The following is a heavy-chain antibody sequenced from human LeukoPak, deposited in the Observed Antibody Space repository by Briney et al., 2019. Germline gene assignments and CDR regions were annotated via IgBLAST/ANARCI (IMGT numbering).Heavy chain of an antibody. D-gene: IGHD6-19*01. V-gene: IGHV1-46*01. CDR2: INSSGCST. CDR3: ARGGLAVAGTRKAFDI. J-gene: IGHJ3*02. Sequence: EASVTVSCMASGYTFTSYYMHWVRQAPGQGLAWMGIINSSGCSTSYAQKFQGRVTMTRDMSTSTVYMALSSLRSEDTAVYYCARGGLAVAGTRKAFDIWGQGTMVTVSS. CDR1: GYTFTSYY.